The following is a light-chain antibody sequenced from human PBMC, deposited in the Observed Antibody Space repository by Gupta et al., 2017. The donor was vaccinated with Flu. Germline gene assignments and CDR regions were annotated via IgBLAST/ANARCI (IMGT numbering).Light chain of an antibody. CDR2: ANN. CDR1: YSNIEFND. CDR3: AAWDHSLNSSV. Sequence: QSVLTQPPSASGTPGQRVAISCSGSYSNIEFNDVYWYQQFPGMTPKLVIYANNQRHSGVPDRFSASKSGASASLAISDLRSEDEADYYCAAWDHSLNSSVFGTGTKLTVL. J-gene: IGLJ2*01. V-gene: IGLV1-47*01.